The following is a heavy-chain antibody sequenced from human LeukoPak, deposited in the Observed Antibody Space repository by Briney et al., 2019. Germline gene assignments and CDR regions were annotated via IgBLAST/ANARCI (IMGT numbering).Heavy chain of an antibody. CDR2: ISAYNGNT. V-gene: IGHV1-18*01. CDR1: GYTFTSYG. J-gene: IGHJ4*02. CDR3: ARDQVNSGYDSNFDY. Sequence: ASAKVSCKASGYTFTSYGISLVRQAPGQGLEWMGWISAYNGNTNYAQKLQGRVTMTTDTSTSTAYMELRSLRSDDTAVYYCARDQVNSGYDSNFDYWGQGTLVTVSS. D-gene: IGHD5-12*01.